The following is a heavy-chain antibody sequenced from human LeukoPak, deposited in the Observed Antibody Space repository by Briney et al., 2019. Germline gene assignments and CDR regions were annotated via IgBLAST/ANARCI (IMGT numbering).Heavy chain of an antibody. CDR1: GFTFDDYA. Sequence: PGRSLRLSCAASGFTFDDYAMHWVRQAPGKGLEWVSGISWNSGSIGYADSVKGRFTISRDNAKNSLYLQMNSLRAEDTALYYCARVGTVSLDDAFDIWGQGTMVTVSS. CDR2: ISWNSGSI. V-gene: IGHV3-9*01. J-gene: IGHJ3*02. D-gene: IGHD4-11*01. CDR3: ARVGTVSLDDAFDI.